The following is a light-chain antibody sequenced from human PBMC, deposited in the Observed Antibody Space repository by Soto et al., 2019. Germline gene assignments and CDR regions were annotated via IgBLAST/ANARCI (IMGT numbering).Light chain of an antibody. V-gene: IGKV3-15*01. CDR1: QSVSSN. CDR2: GAS. CDR3: QQYNSYPLT. J-gene: IGKJ4*01. Sequence: EIVMTQSPATLSVSPGERSTLSCRASQSVSSNLAWYQQKPGQAPRLLIYGASTRATGIPARFSGSGSGTEFTLTISSLQSEDFATYYCQQYNSYPLTIGGGTKVDIK.